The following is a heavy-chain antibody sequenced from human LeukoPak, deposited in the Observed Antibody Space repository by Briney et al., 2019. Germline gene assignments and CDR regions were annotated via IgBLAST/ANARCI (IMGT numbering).Heavy chain of an antibody. Sequence: ASVKVSCKASGYTFTGYYMHWVRQAPGQGLEWMGWINPNSGGTNYAQKFQGRVTMTRDTSISTAYMELSRLRSDDTAVYYCARYYYDSSGSLLDYWGQGTLVTVSS. D-gene: IGHD3-22*01. CDR1: GYTFTGYY. J-gene: IGHJ4*02. CDR2: INPNSGGT. V-gene: IGHV1-2*02. CDR3: ARYYYDSSGSLLDY.